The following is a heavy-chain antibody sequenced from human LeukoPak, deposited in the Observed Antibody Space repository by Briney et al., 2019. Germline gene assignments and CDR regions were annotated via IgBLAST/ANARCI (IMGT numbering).Heavy chain of an antibody. Sequence: QPGRSLRLSCAASGFTFSSYGMHWVRQAPGKRLEWVAVISYDGSNKYYADSVKGRFTISRDNSKNTLYLQMNSLRAEDTAVYYCAKVITMVRGVIPRADAYYYYGMDVWSQGTTVTVSS. D-gene: IGHD3-10*01. CDR1: GFTFSSYG. J-gene: IGHJ6*02. V-gene: IGHV3-30*18. CDR3: AKVITMVRGVIPRADAYYYYGMDV. CDR2: ISYDGSNK.